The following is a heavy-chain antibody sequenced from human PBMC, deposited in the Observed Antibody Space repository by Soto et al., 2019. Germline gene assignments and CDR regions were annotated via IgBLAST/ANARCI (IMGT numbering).Heavy chain of an antibody. V-gene: IGHV1-69*13. J-gene: IGHJ6*02. CDR1: GGTFSSYA. Sequence: ASVKVSCKASGGTFSSYAISWVRQAPGQGLEWMGGIIPIFGTANYAQKFQGRVTITADESTSTAYMELSSLRSEDTAVYYCARRKRGVTAGYYYYYYGMDVWGQGTTVTVSS. CDR3: ARRKRGVTAGYYYYYYGMDV. D-gene: IGHD2-21*02. CDR2: IIPIFGTA.